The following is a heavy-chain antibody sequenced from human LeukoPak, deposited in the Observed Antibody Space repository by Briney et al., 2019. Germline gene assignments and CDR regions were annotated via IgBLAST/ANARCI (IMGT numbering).Heavy chain of an antibody. CDR1: GGSFSGYY. V-gene: IGHV4-34*01. J-gene: IGHJ4*02. D-gene: IGHD3-3*01. Sequence: SETLSLTCAVYGGSFSGYYWSWIRQPPGKGLEWVGEINHSGSTNYNPSLKSRVTISVDTSKNQFSLKLSSVTAADTAVYYCARERRPTYYDFWSGYYIWGQGTLVTVSS. CDR2: INHSGST. CDR3: ARERRPTYYDFWSGYYI.